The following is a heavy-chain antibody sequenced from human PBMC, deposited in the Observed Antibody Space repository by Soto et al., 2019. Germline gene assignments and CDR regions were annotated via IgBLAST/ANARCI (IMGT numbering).Heavy chain of an antibody. CDR3: ARDDVLCDGGRCYGIPLDV. J-gene: IGHJ6*04. V-gene: IGHV3-66*01. Sequence: EVQLVESGGGLVQPGGSLRLSCAASGFTVSSKYMNWVRQAPGKGLEWISLIQSGGTTYYADSVKGRFTISRHTSENTLHLQMDSLRVEDTAVYYCARDDVLCDGGRCYGIPLDVWGKATTVTVSA. CDR2: IQSGGTT. D-gene: IGHD2-15*01. CDR1: GFTVSSKY.